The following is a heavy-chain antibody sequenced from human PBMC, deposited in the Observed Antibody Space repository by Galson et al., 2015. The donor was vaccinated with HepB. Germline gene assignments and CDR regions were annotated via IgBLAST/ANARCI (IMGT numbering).Heavy chain of an antibody. CDR3: ASWDYGSGGDY. CDR1: GYTFTSYY. Sequence: SCKASGYTFTSYYMHWVRQAPGQGLEWMGIINPSGGSTSYAQKFQGRVTMTRDTSTSTVYMELSSLRSEDTAVYNCASWDYGSGGDYWGQGTLVTVSS. D-gene: IGHD3-10*01. V-gene: IGHV1-46*01. CDR2: INPSGGST. J-gene: IGHJ4*02.